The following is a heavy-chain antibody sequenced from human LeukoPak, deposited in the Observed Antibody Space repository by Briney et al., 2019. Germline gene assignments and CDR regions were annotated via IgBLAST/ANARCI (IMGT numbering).Heavy chain of an antibody. J-gene: IGHJ6*03. CDR3: ARGRVSSSSWSSTYYYCSYMDV. CDR2: IDHTGST. CDR1: GDSISMHY. V-gene: IGHV4-59*11. D-gene: IGHD6-13*01. Sequence: NPSETLSLICSVSGDSISMHYWSWIRQPPGKGLEWIGYIDHTGSTNYNPSLNSRVTISRDTSKNHFSLELSSVTAADTAVYFCARGRVSSSSWSSTYYYCSYMDVWGKGTTVTVSS.